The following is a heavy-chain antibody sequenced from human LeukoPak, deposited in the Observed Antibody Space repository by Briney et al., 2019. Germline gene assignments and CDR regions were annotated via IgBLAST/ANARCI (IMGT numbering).Heavy chain of an antibody. V-gene: IGHV4-34*01. D-gene: IGHD1/OR15-1a*01. J-gene: IGHJ4*02. Sequence: SETLSLTCAVYGGSFSGHYWSWIRQPPGKGLEWIGEIYHSGSTNYNPSLKSRVTISVDKSKNQFSLKLSSVTAEDTAVYYCARVSRSWNSDYWGQGTLVTVSS. CDR3: ARVSRSWNSDY. CDR2: IYHSGST. CDR1: GGSFSGHY.